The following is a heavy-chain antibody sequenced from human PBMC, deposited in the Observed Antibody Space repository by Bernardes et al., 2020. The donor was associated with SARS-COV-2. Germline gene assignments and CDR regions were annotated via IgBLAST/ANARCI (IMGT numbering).Heavy chain of an antibody. J-gene: IGHJ4*02. CDR1: GFSFRIYA. D-gene: IGHD6-13*01. Sequence: GGSLRLSCAASGFSFRIYAMSWVRQAPGKGLEWVSAISSTGGDTYYADSERGRFIISRDNSKNTLYLQMNNLRAEDTAIYYCAKDSEVMWQQPVDWGQGTLVAVSS. CDR3: AKDSEVMWQQPVD. CDR2: ISSTGGDT. V-gene: IGHV3-23*01.